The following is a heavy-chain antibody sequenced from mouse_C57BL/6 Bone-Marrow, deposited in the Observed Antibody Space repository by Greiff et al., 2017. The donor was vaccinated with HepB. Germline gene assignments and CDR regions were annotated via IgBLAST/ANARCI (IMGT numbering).Heavy chain of an antibody. CDR2: ISDGGSYT. J-gene: IGHJ3*01. V-gene: IGHV5-4*01. Sequence: EVQRVESGGGLVKPGGSLKLSCAASGFTFSSYAMSWVRQTPEKRLEWVATISDGGSYTYYPDNVKGRFTISRDNAKNNLYLQMSHLKSEDTAMYYCARDALLHYGSSYGFAYWGQGTLVTVSA. CDR3: ARDALLHYGSSYGFAY. D-gene: IGHD1-1*01. CDR1: GFTFSSYA.